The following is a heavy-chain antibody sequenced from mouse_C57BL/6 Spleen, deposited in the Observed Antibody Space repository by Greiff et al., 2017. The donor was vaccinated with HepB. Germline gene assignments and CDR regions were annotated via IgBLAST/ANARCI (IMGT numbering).Heavy chain of an antibody. CDR2: INPSTGGT. CDR1: GYSFTGYY. D-gene: IGHD3-3*01. CDR3: ARSRDDY. J-gene: IGHJ2*01. Sequence: VQLQQSGPELVKPGASVKISCKASGYSFTGYYMNWVKQSPEKSLEWIGEINPSTGGTTYNQKFKAKATLTVDKSSSTAYMQLKSLTSEDSAVYYCARSRDDYWGQGTTLTVSS. V-gene: IGHV1-42*01.